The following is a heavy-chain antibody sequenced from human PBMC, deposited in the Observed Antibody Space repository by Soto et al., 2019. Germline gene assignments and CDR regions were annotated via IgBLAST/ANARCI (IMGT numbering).Heavy chain of an antibody. CDR3: ARDPDYGDYWGYVFDS. D-gene: IGHD4-17*01. J-gene: IGHJ4*02. Sequence: QVQLVQSGAEVKKPGASVKASCKTSGYTFAAYYIHWIRQAPGQGLEWMGWINPTSGGTVYAQNFQDRVTMTRDTSISTAYMELRRLNSDDTAVYYCARDPDYGDYWGYVFDSWGQGTPVTVSS. CDR2: INPTSGGT. CDR1: GYTFAAYY. V-gene: IGHV1-2*02.